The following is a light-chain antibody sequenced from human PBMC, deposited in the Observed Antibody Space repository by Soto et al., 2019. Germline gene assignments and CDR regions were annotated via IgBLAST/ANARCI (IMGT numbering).Light chain of an antibody. CDR3: QRYGG. J-gene: IGKJ1*01. CDR2: SAS. CDR1: QSVSSSH. V-gene: IGKV3-20*01. Sequence: EIVLTQPPGTLSLSPGERATLSCRASQSVSSSHLAWYQQKPGQAPRLLIYSASSRATGIPDRFSGSGSGTDFTLTISRLEPEDFAVYYCQRYGGFGQGTKVDIK.